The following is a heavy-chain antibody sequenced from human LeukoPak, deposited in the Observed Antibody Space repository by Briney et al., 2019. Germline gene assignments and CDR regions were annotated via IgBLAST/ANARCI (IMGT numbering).Heavy chain of an antibody. CDR2: ISYDGNNK. D-gene: IGHD6-13*01. J-gene: IGHJ4*02. Sequence: GGSLRLSCAASGFTLSSYSMHWVRQAPGKGLEWLALISYDGNNKYYAGSVKGRFTISRDTSKNTLYLQMNNLRPEDTAVYYCGRVHSSSWYCCSDYWGQGTLVTVSS. CDR3: GRVHSSSWYCCSDY. V-gene: IGHV3-30-3*01. CDR1: GFTLSSYS.